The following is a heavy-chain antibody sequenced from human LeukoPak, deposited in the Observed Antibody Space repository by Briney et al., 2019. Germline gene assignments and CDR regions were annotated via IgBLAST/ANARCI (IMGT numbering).Heavy chain of an antibody. D-gene: IGHD5-24*01. V-gene: IGHV6-1*01. Sequence: SQTLSLTCAISGDSVSSNSAAWNWIRQSPSRGLEWLVRTYYRSKWYNDYAVSVKSRITINPDPYKHQFSLQLNSVTPEDTAVYYCARDKDGYDNLDYWGQGTLDTVSS. J-gene: IGHJ4*02. CDR1: GDSVSSNSAA. CDR3: ARDKDGYDNLDY. CDR2: TYYRSKWYN.